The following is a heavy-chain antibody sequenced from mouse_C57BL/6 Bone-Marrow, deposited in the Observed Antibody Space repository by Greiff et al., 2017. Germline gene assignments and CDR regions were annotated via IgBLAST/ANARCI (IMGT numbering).Heavy chain of an antibody. CDR3: ARRTARGFDY. J-gene: IGHJ2*01. CDR1: DSEVFPIAY. V-gene: IGHV15-2*01. CDR2: ILPSIGRT. Sequence: VQLVESGSELRSPGSSVKLSCKDSDSEVFPIAYMRWVRQKPGHGFEWIGGILPSIGRTIYGEKFEDKATLVADTLSNTAYLELNSLTSEDSASYYGARRTARGFDYWGQGTTLTVSS. D-gene: IGHD3-2*01.